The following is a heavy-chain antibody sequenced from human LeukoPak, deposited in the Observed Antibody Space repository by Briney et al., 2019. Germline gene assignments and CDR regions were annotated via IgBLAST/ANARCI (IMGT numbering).Heavy chain of an antibody. CDR1: GFTFSSYS. D-gene: IGHD6-19*01. CDR2: ISSSSSYI. J-gene: IGHJ3*02. CDR3: ASKAVAGTPGAFDI. V-gene: IGHV3-21*01. Sequence: GSLRLSCAASGFTFSSYSMNWVRQAPGKGLEWVSSISSSSSYIYYADSVKGRFTISRDNAKNSLYLQMNSLRAEDTAVYYCASKAVAGTPGAFDIWGQGTMVTVSS.